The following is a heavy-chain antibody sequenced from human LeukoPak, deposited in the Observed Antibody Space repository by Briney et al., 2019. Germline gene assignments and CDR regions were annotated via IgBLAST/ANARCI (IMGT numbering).Heavy chain of an antibody. CDR1: GFTFSNYW. D-gene: IGHD4-23*01. J-gene: IGHJ4*02. CDR3: VRDLILVDTPGDDFDY. V-gene: IGHV3-74*01. Sequence: GSLRLSFAASGFTFSNYWMHWVRQVPGKGLVWVSRINVDGSVKSYADSVKGRFTISRDNAKNTVSLQMNSLRAEDTAVYYCVRDLILVDTPGDDFDYWGQGALVTVSS. CDR2: INVDGSVK.